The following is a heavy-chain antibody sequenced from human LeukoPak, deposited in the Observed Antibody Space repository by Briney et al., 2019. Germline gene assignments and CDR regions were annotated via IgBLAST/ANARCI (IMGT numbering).Heavy chain of an antibody. J-gene: IGHJ6*02. CDR2: IKQDGSEK. V-gene: IGHV3-7*01. CDR1: GFTFSSYW. D-gene: IGHD3-3*01. Sequence: GGSLRLSCAASGFTFSSYWMSWVRQAPGKGLEWVANIKQDGSEKYYVDSVKGRFTISRDNAKNSLYLQMNSLRAEDTAVYYCAGDLGGWRFLEWFPTYYYGMDVWGQGTTVTVSS. CDR3: AGDLGGWRFLEWFPTYYYGMDV.